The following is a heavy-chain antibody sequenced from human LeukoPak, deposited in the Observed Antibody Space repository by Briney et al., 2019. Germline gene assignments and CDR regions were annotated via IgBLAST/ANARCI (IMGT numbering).Heavy chain of an antibody. V-gene: IGHV1-8*02. CDR1: GYTFTSYD. D-gene: IGHD6-13*01. CDR3: ARARAGKGAYHYYYMDV. J-gene: IGHJ6*03. Sequence: GASVKVSCKASGYTFTSYDINWVRQATGQGLEWMGWMNPNSGNTGYAQKFQGRVTMTRNTSISTAYMELSSLRSEDTAVYYCARARAGKGAYHYYYMDVWGKGTTVTISS. CDR2: MNPNSGNT.